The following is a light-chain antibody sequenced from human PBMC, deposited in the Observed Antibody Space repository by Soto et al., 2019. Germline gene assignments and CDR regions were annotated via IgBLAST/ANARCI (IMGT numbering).Light chain of an antibody. Sequence: EIVLTQSPGTLSLSPGERATLSCRARQSVRSNYLAWYQQKPGQAPRLLIYGTSSRATGIPARFSGSGSGTEFTLTISSLQSEDFAVYYCQQYNNWPRRTFGQGTKVDIK. V-gene: IGKV3-15*01. J-gene: IGKJ1*01. CDR2: GTS. CDR3: QQYNNWPRRT. CDR1: QSVRSN.